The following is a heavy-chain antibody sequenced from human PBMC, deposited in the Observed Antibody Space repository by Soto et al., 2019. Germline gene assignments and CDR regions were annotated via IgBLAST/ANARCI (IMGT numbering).Heavy chain of an antibody. CDR3: AKEGSVVATPPDFDY. J-gene: IGHJ4*02. V-gene: IGHV3-30*18. CDR2: ISYDGSYK. D-gene: IGHD5-12*01. CDR1: GFTFRSYG. Sequence: QVQLVESGGGVVQPGRSLRLSCAASGFTFRSYGMHWVRQAPGKWLEWVAVISYDGSYKYYADSMKGRVTISRDNSKNTLYVQMNSLRAEDTAVYYCAKEGSVVATPPDFDYWGQGTLVTVSS.